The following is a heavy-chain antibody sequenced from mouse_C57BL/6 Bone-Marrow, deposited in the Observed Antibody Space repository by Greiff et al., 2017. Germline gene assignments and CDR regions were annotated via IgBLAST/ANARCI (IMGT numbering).Heavy chain of an antibody. CDR1: GFTFSDYY. V-gene: IGHV5-12*01. Sequence: EVMLVESGGGLVQPGGSLKLSCAASGFTFSDYYMYWVRQTPEKRLEWVAYISNGGGSTYYPDTVKGRFTISRDNAKNTLYLQMSRLKSEYTAMYYCARHRAMDYWGQGTSVTVSS. J-gene: IGHJ4*01. CDR3: ARHRAMDY. CDR2: ISNGGGST.